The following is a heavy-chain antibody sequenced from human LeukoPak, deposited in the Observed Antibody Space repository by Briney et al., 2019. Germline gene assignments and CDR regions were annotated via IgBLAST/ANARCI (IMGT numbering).Heavy chain of an antibody. CDR3: ARGFRYYDGIDAFDI. Sequence: GNSLRLSCAASGFTFDSYGMHWVRQAPGKGLEWVAVIWYDGSSKYYADSVKGRFTISRDNSKNTVYLQVNSLRAEDTAVYYCARGFRYYDGIDAFDIWGQGTMVTVSS. CDR2: IWYDGSSK. J-gene: IGHJ3*02. V-gene: IGHV3-33*08. CDR1: GFTFDSYG. D-gene: IGHD3-22*01.